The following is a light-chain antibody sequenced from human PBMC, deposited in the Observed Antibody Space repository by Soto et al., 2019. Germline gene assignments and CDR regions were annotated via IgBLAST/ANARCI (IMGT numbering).Light chain of an antibody. V-gene: IGKV3-20*01. Sequence: EIVLTQSPGTLSLSPGERATLSCGASQSITNSLACYQQKPGQAPRLLIFGASSRATGIPDRFSGGGSGTYFTLTISRLEPEDFGVYYCQQYGSSPWTFGQGTKVEIK. CDR3: QQYGSSPWT. CDR1: QSITNS. CDR2: GAS. J-gene: IGKJ1*01.